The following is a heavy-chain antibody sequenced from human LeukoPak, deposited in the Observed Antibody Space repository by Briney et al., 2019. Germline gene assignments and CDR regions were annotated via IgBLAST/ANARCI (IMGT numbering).Heavy chain of an antibody. D-gene: IGHD3-10*01. J-gene: IGHJ4*02. V-gene: IGHV3-33*01. CDR1: GFTFSSYG. CDR3: ARDPYYYGSGSDTFDY. Sequence: PGGSLRLSCAASGFTFSSYGMHWVRQAPGKGLQWVAVIWYDGSNKYYVDSVKGRFTISRDNSKNTLYLQMSSLRAEDTAVYYCARDPYYYGSGSDTFDYWGQGSLVTVSS. CDR2: IWYDGSNK.